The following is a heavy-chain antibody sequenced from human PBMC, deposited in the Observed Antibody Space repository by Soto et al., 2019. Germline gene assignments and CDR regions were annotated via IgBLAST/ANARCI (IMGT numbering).Heavy chain of an antibody. V-gene: IGHV4-59*08. CDR1: SGPSKSHN. J-gene: IGHJ6*01. CDR3: VSQGIGFLHGLVDV. CDR2: VYDTWST. Sequence: QVQVQQSGPGLVKPSETLSLTCTVSSGPSKSHNWGWIRQPPGRGLEWIGYVYDTWSTSYNPSLNSRVTVSADTSTNPISLPPRFVTAAATAVYSCVSQGIGFLHGLVDVWGQGTTVIVSS. D-gene: IGHD3-10*01.